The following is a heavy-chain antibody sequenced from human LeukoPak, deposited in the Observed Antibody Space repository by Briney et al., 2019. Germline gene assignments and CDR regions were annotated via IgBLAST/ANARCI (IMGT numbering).Heavy chain of an antibody. CDR1: GVSISSSNSY. J-gene: IGHJ4*02. D-gene: IGHD3/OR15-3a*01. CDR3: ARQTGSGLFILP. Sequence: PSETLSLTCTVSGVSISSSNSYWGWIRQPPGKGLEWIGSIYYSGNTYYNASLKSQVSISLDTTNNQFSLRLTSETAADTAVYYCARQTGSGLFILPGGQGTLVTVSS. CDR2: IYYSGNT. V-gene: IGHV4-39*01.